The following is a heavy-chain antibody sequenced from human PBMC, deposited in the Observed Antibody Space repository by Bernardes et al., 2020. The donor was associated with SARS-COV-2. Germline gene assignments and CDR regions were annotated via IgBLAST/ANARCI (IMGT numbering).Heavy chain of an antibody. CDR2: ISAYNGNT. CDR3: ASGGGYSYGDYYYYYGMDV. V-gene: IGHV1-18*01. J-gene: IGHJ6*02. D-gene: IGHD5-18*01. Sequence: SVHVSRNASGYTFTSYGISWVRHAPAQGLEWMGWISAYNGNTNYAQKLQGRVTMTTDTSTSTAYMELRSLRSDDTAVYYCASGGGYSYGDYYYYYGMDVWGQGTTVTVSS. CDR1: GYTFTSYG.